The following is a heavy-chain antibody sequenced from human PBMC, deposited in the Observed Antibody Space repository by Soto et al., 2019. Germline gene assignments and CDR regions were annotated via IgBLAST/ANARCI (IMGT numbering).Heavy chain of an antibody. V-gene: IGHV3-13*01. D-gene: IGHD3-22*01. Sequence: GGSLRLSCAASGFTFSSYDMHWVRQTTGKGLEWVSIFYSAGDAYYSGSVKGRFTTSRENAKNSLYLQMNSLRTEDTAVYYCARARYYYDRSGSRQSNYPGMDVWGQGTTVTVSS. CDR2: FYSAGDA. CDR1: GFTFSSYD. J-gene: IGHJ6*02. CDR3: ARARYYYDRSGSRQSNYPGMDV.